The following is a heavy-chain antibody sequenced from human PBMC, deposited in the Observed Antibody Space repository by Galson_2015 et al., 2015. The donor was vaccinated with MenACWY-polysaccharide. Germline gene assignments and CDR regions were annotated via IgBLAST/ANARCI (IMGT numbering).Heavy chain of an antibody. V-gene: IGHV3-33*01. CDR1: RFTFRNYG. J-gene: IGHJ2*01. CDR3: ARGGGTSEWYFDL. D-gene: IGHD4-23*01. Sequence: SLRLSCAASRFTFRNYGMHWVRQAPGKGLEWVAIIWYDGSNKYYADSVKGRFTISRDNSKNMLFLQVNSLRVEDTAVYYCARGGGTSEWYFDLGGRGTLVTVSS. CDR2: IWYDGSNK.